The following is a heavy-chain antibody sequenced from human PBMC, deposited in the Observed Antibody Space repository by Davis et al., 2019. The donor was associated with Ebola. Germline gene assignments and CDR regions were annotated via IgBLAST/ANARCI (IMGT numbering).Heavy chain of an antibody. CDR2: ISYDGSNK. V-gene: IGHV3-30*04. J-gene: IGHJ6*02. Sequence: GESLKISCAASGFTFSSYAMHWVRQAPGKGLEWVAVISYDGSNKYYADSVKGRFTISRDHSKNTLYLQMNSLRAEDTDVFYCAKDGPYFYDSGRTNGQYYYYGMDVWGQGTTVTVSS. D-gene: IGHD3-10*01. CDR1: GFTFSSYA. CDR3: AKDGPYFYDSGRTNGQYYYYGMDV.